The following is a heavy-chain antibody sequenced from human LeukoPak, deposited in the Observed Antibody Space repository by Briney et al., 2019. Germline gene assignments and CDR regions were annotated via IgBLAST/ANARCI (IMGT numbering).Heavy chain of an antibody. J-gene: IGHJ4*02. D-gene: IGHD1-26*01. CDR2: IYSGGST. CDR3: ARDLGGVSDY. CDR1: GFTVSSNY. Sequence: GGSLGLSCAASGFTVSSNYMSWVRQAPGKGLEWVSVIYSGGSTYYADSVKGRFTISRDNSKNTLYLQMNSLRAEDTAVYYCARDLGGVSDYWGQGTLVTVSS. V-gene: IGHV3-53*01.